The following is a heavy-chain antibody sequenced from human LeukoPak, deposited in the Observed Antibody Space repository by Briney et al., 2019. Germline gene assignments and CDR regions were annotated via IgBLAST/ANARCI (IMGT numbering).Heavy chain of an antibody. Sequence: SVKVSCKASGGTFSSYTISWVRQAPGQGLEWMGGIIPIFGTANYAQKFQGRVTITADESTSTAYMELSSLRSEDTAVYYCAGIVGATYYYYGMDVWGQGTTVTVSS. D-gene: IGHD1-26*01. V-gene: IGHV1-69*01. CDR3: AGIVGATYYYYGMDV. CDR2: IIPIFGTA. J-gene: IGHJ6*02. CDR1: GGTFSSYT.